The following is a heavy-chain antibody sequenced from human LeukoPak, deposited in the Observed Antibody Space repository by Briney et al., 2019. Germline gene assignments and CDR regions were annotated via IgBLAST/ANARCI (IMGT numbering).Heavy chain of an antibody. Sequence: KPSETLSLTCTVSGGSISSYYWSWIRQPPGKGLEWIGYIYYSGSTNYNPSLKSRVTISVDTSKNQFSLKLSSVTAADTAVYYCAREGGGSSPSASDIWGQGTMVTVSS. CDR1: GGSISSYY. CDR2: IYYSGST. J-gene: IGHJ3*02. D-gene: IGHD2-15*01. CDR3: AREGGGSSPSASDI. V-gene: IGHV4-59*01.